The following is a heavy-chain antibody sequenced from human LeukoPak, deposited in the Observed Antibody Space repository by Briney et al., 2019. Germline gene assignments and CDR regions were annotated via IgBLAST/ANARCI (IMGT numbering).Heavy chain of an antibody. V-gene: IGHV1-2*02. CDR2: IHPNNGDT. CDR1: GYTFSGTGWY. J-gene: IGHJ4*02. D-gene: IGHD3-10*01. Sequence: ASVKVSCKASGYTFSGTGWYLYWLRQAPGQGLECLGWIHPNNGDTAYAQKFEGRVAMTRDTSISTAYMELRRLRPDDTAVYFCARDGPAQMVYLDYWGQGTLVTVSS. CDR3: ARDGPAQMVYLDY.